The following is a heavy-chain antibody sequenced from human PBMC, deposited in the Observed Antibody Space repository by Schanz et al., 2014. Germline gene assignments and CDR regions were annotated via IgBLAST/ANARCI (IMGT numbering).Heavy chain of an antibody. D-gene: IGHD3-9*01. V-gene: IGHV3-23*01. Sequence: EEQLLQSGGGLVQPGGSLRLSCAASGFTFGSYGMSWVRQGPGKGLEWVSGISDGGGTRNYADSVKGRFTVFRDNSKRTLYLEINDPRAEDTAVYYCAKQIHYDILTVTRNWGQGTLVTVSS. CDR3: AKQIHYDILTVTRN. J-gene: IGHJ4*02. CDR1: GFTFGSYG. CDR2: ISDGGGTR.